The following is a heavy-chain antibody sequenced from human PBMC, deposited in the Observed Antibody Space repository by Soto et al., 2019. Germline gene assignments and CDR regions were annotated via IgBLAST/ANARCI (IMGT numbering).Heavy chain of an antibody. CDR2: MNPNSGNT. CDR1: GYTFTSYD. J-gene: IGHJ5*02. D-gene: IGHD6-13*01. Sequence: QVQLVQSGAEVKKPGASVKVSCKASGYTFTSYDINWVRQATGQGLEWMGWMNPNSGNTDNAQTFQGRVTMTRNTSIRTAYMELSSLRSEDTAVYYCARERSAAGAGWFDPWGQGTLVTVSS. V-gene: IGHV1-8*01. CDR3: ARERSAAGAGWFDP.